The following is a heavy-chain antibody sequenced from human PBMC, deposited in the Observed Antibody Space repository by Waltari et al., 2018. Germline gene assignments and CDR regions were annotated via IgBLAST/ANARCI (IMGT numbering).Heavy chain of an antibody. CDR3: ASGSGWENTDY. CDR1: GFTFSSYS. D-gene: IGHD6-19*01. CDR2: ISSSSSYI. V-gene: IGHV3-21*01. J-gene: IGHJ4*02. Sequence: EVQLVESGGGLVKPGGSLRLSCAPSGFTFSSYSMNWVRQAPGKGLEWVSSISSSSSYIYYADSVKGRFTISRDNAKNSLYLQMNSLRAEDTAVYYCASGSGWENTDYWGQGTLVTVSS.